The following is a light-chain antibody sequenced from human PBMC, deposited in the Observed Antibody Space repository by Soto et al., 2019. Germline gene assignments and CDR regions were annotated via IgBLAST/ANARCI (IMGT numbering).Light chain of an antibody. V-gene: IGLV2-11*01. CDR1: SSDVGGYNY. CDR2: DVS. J-gene: IGLJ3*02. Sequence: QSALTQPRSVSGSPGQSVTISCTGTSSDVGGYNYVSWYQQHPGKAPKLVIYDVSKRPSGVPDRFSGSKSGNTASLTVSGLQAEDEADYSCCSYAGTYTQWVFGGGTKLPVL. CDR3: CSYAGTYTQWV.